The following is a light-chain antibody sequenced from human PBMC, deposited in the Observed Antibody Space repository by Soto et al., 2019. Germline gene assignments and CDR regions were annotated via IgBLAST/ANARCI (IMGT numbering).Light chain of an antibody. CDR1: SSNIGNNY. J-gene: IGLJ1*01. V-gene: IGLV1-51*01. CDR2: DNN. Sequence: QSVLTQPPSVSAAPGQKVTISCSGSSSNIGNNYVSWYQQLPGTAPKLLIYDNNKRPSGIPDRFSGSKSGTSATLGITGLQTGDEADYHCGTWDSSLSAYVFGTGTKV. CDR3: GTWDSSLSAYV.